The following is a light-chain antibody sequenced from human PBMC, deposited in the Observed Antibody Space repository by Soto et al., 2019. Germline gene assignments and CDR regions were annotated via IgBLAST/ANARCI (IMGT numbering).Light chain of an antibody. CDR1: QGIDSS. CDR3: QQLHDYPIT. Sequence: ILLTQSPASLSASVGDRVTITCRASQGIDSSFAWYQQKPGKAPKLLIYAASSLQSGVPSRFSGSGSGTDFTLTISSLQPEDFATYYCQQLHDYPITFGQGTRLEIK. V-gene: IGKV1-9*01. J-gene: IGKJ5*01. CDR2: AAS.